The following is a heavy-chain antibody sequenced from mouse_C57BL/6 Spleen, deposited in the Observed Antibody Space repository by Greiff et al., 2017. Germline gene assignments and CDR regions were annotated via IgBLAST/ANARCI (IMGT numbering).Heavy chain of an antibody. V-gene: IGHV1-82*01. J-gene: IGHJ4*01. CDR3: APYDYDYAMDY. D-gene: IGHD2-4*01. CDR2: IYPGDGDT. Sequence: QVQLQQSGPELVKPGASVKISCKASGYAFRSSWMNWVKQRPGKGLEWIGRIYPGDGDTNYNGKFKGKATLTADKSSSTAYMQLSSLTSEDSAVYFCAPYDYDYAMDYWGQGTSVTVSS. CDR1: GYAFRSSW.